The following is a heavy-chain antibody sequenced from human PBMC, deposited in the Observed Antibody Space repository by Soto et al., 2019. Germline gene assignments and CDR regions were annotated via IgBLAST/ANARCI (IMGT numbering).Heavy chain of an antibody. D-gene: IGHD2-15*01. J-gene: IGHJ6*02. V-gene: IGHV5-51*01. CDR3: ARLHCSGGSCYYYYGMDV. CDR2: IYPGDSDT. CDR1: GYSFTSYW. Sequence: GESLKISCKGSGYSFTSYWIGWVRQMPGKGLEWMGIIYPGDSDTRYSPSFQGQVTISADKSISTAYLQWSSLKASDTAMCYCARLHCSGGSCYYYYGMDVWGQGTTVTVSS.